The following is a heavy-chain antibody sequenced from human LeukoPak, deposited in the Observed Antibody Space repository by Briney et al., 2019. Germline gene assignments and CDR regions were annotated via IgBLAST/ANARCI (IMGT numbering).Heavy chain of an antibody. CDR2: IGTAGDT. CDR1: GFTFSSYD. V-gene: IGHV3-13*01. Sequence: GGSLRLSCAAPGFTFSSYDMHWVRQATGKGLEWVSAIGTAGDTYYPGSVKGRFTISRENAKNSLYLQMNSLRAGDTAVYYCARGGAKWELDYWGQGTLVTVSS. D-gene: IGHD1-26*01. J-gene: IGHJ4*02. CDR3: ARGGAKWELDY.